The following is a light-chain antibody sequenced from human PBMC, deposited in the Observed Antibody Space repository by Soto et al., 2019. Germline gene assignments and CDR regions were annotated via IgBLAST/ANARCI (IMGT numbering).Light chain of an antibody. V-gene: IGLV4-69*01. CDR3: QTWGTGTVV. Sequence: QLVLTQSPSASASLGTSVKLTCTLSSGRSSYAIAWHQQQPEKGPRYLMKLNSDGSHNKGDGIPDRFSGSSSGAERYLTISSLQSGDEADYYCQTWGTGTVVFGGGTKLTVL. J-gene: IGLJ2*01. CDR2: LNSDGSH. CDR1: SGRSSYA.